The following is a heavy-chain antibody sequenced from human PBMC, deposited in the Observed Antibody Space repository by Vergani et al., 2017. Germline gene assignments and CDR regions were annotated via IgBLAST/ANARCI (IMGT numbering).Heavy chain of an antibody. CDR1: GFTFNQYG. J-gene: IGHJ5*02. D-gene: IGHD1-14*01. V-gene: IGHV3-33*01. Sequence: VQLVESGGGVVQPGRSLTLSCAASGFTFNQYGMHWVRQAPGKGLEWVAVTWYDGNNKQYADSVKGRFTISRDNSKSTMYLQMNSLRDEDTGVYYCARDLRLLYNRFDPWGQGTLVTVSS. CDR2: TWYDGNNK. CDR3: ARDLRLLYNRFDP.